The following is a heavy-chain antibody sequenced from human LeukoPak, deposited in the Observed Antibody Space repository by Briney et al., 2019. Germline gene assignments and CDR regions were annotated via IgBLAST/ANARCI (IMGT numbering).Heavy chain of an antibody. Sequence: GGSLRLSCAASGFTFSSYSMNWVRQAPGKGLEWVSYISSSSSTIYYADSVKGRFTISRDNAKNSLYLQMNSLRAEDTAVYYCARDTGVAAAGKYYMDGWGKGTTVTVSS. V-gene: IGHV3-48*01. CDR2: ISSSSSTI. CDR1: GFTFSSYS. CDR3: ARDTGVAAAGKYYMDG. D-gene: IGHD6-13*01. J-gene: IGHJ6*03.